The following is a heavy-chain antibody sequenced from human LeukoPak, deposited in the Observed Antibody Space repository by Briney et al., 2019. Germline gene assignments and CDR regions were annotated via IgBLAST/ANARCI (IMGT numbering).Heavy chain of an antibody. CDR3: ARDEHYDSSGYSDAFDI. D-gene: IGHD3-22*01. J-gene: IGHJ3*02. CDR1: GYTFTSYG. Sequence: ASVKVSCKASGYTFTSYGISWVRQAPGQGLEWMGWISAYNGNTNYAQKLQGRVTMTTDTSTSTAYMELRSPRSDDTAVYYCARDEHYDSSGYSDAFDIWGQGTMVTVSS. CDR2: ISAYNGNT. V-gene: IGHV1-18*01.